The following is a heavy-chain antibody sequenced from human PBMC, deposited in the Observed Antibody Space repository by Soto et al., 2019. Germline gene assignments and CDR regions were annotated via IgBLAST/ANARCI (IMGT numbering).Heavy chain of an antibody. CDR2: IYPGDSDT. CDR3: AASIFYYGMDV. J-gene: IGHJ6*04. V-gene: IGHV5-51*01. Sequence: GESLKISCNGSVYTFTNYWIGWVRQMPGKGLEWMGIIYPGDSDTKYNPSFQGQVTISADKSITTTYLRWTSLKASDTAIYYCAASIFYYGMDVWGKGTTVTVSS. CDR1: VYTFTNYW.